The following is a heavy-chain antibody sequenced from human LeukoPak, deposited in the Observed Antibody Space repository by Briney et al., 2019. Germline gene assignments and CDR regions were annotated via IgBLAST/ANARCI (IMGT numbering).Heavy chain of an antibody. J-gene: IGHJ4*02. CDR3: AKGSGIQLWLLFDY. D-gene: IGHD5-18*01. CDR2: ISYSGGTT. V-gene: IGHV3-23*01. Sequence: GWSLRLSCAGSGFTFSSYAVSWVRQAPGEGLEWVSTISYSGGTTYYADSVKGRFTISRDNSKNTLYLQMNSLRAEDTAVYYCAKGSGIQLWLLFDYWGQGTLVTVSS. CDR1: GFTFSSYA.